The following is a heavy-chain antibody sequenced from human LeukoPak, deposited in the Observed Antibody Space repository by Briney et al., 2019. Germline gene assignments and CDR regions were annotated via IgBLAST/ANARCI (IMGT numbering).Heavy chain of an antibody. CDR3: ARVYYGSGSYLPLEY. Sequence: SETLCLTCAVSGYSIDSGYSWGWIRQPPGKGLEFIGTISHSGTTYYNPSLKSRLTLSADTSKNQFSLKMTSVTAADTATYYCARVYYGSGSYLPLEYWGPGILVTVSS. D-gene: IGHD3-10*01. V-gene: IGHV4-38-2*01. J-gene: IGHJ4*02. CDR1: GYSIDSGYS. CDR2: ISHSGTT.